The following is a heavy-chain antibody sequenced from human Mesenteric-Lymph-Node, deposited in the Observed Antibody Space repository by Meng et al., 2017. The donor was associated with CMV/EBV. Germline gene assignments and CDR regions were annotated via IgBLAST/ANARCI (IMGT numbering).Heavy chain of an antibody. CDR3: ARGLHSTGTTSPNYYYYGMDV. J-gene: IGHJ6*02. D-gene: IGHD1-7*01. V-gene: IGHV4-34*01. Sequence: SETLSLTCAVYGGSFSGYYWSWIRQPPGKGLEWIGEINHSGSTNYNPSLKSRVTISVYTSKNQFSLKLSSVTAADTAVYYCARGLHSTGTTSPNYYYYGMDVWGQGTTVTVSS. CDR2: INHSGST. CDR1: GGSFSGYY.